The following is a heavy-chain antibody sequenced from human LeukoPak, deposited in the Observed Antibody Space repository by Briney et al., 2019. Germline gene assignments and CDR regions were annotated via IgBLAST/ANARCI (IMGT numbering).Heavy chain of an antibody. CDR3: TRWIAARPFDY. CDR1: GFTFSGSA. J-gene: IGHJ4*02. V-gene: IGHV3-73*01. CDR2: IRSKANSYAT. D-gene: IGHD6-6*01. Sequence: GGSLRLSCADSGFTFSGSAMHWVRQASGKGLEWVGRIRSKANSYATAYAASVKGRFTISRDDSKNTAYLQMNSLKTEDTAVYYCTRWIAARPFDYWGQGTLVTVSS.